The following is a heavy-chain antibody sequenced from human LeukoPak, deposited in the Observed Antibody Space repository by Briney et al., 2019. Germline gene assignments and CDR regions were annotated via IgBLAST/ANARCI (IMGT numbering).Heavy chain of an antibody. J-gene: IGHJ3*02. CDR3: ARGTEDYGGSPDATIRRPFAI. V-gene: IGHV3-30*03. D-gene: IGHD4-23*01. Sequence: GGSLRLSCAASGFTFSNYGMHWVRQAPGKGLEWVAVVSYDGTNKYYADFVKGRFTISRDNSKTTLYLQMNSPRAEDTAVYYCARGTEDYGGSPDATIRRPFAIWGQGTMVTVST. CDR2: VSYDGTNK. CDR1: GFTFSNYG.